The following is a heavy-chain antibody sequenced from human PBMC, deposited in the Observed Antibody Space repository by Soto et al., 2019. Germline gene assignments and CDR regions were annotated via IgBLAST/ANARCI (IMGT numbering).Heavy chain of an antibody. D-gene: IGHD3-22*01. V-gene: IGHV4-31*03. J-gene: IGHJ3*02. Sequence: SETLSLTCNVSGGSISSIDYYWTWIRQSPGKGLEWIGNIYYLGNTYYNPSLESRLTISLDTSKNHFSLNLNSLTASDEAVYYYAREGGSYHSSGYLISGGFDIWGQGALVTVSS. CDR1: GGSISSIDYY. CDR3: AREGGSYHSSGYLISGGFDI. CDR2: IYYLGNT.